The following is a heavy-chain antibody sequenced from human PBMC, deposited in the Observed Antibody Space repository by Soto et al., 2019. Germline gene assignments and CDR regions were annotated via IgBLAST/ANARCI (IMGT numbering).Heavy chain of an antibody. CDR2: IWYDGSNK. CDR3: ARDHKTRPLNYYYYYYMDV. Sequence: GGSLRLSCAASGFTFSSYGMHWVRQAPGKGLEWVAVIWYDGSNKYYADSVKGRFTISRDNSKNTLYLQMNSLRAEDTAVYYCARDHKTRPLNYYYYYYMDVWGKGTTVTVSS. D-gene: IGHD1-1*01. CDR1: GFTFSSYG. J-gene: IGHJ6*03. V-gene: IGHV3-33*01.